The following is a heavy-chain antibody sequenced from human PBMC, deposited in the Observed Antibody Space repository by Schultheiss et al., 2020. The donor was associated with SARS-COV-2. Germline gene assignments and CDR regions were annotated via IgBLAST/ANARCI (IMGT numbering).Heavy chain of an antibody. CDR3: ASLRYSSSWPYFDY. CDR1: GGSFSGYY. J-gene: IGHJ4*02. Sequence: SQTLSLTCAVYGGSFSGYYWSWIRQPPGKGLEWIGYIYYSGSTYYNPSLKSRVTISVDTSKNQFSLKLSSVTAADTAVYYCASLRYSSSWPYFDYWGQGTLVTSPQ. CDR2: IYYSGST. V-gene: IGHV4-59*08. D-gene: IGHD6-13*01.